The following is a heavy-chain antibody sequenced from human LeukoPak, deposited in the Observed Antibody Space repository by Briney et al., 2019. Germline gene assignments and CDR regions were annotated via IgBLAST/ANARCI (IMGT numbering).Heavy chain of an antibody. D-gene: IGHD1-1*01. CDR1: GDSISPYY. CDR2: IYYSGDT. V-gene: IGHV4-59*01. J-gene: IGHJ4*02. CDR3: ARDKQPGDY. Sequence: PSETLSLTCTVSGDSISPYYWGWIRQPSGKGLEWIGYIYYSGDTTYNPSLKSRVTMSVDTSKNQFSLKLSSVTAADTAVYYCARDKQPGDYWGQGALVTVSS.